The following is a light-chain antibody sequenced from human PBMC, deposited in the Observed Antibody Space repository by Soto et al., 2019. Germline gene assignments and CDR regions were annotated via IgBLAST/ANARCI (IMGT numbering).Light chain of an antibody. Sequence: QSALTQPASVSGSPGQSITISCTGTNSDVGAYNYVSWYQQHPGKAPKLMIYDVDNRPSGVSIRFSGSKSGNTASLTISGLQAEDEADYYCSSYTSSVTYVFGTGTKRTVL. CDR2: DVD. V-gene: IGLV2-14*03. CDR1: NSDVGAYNY. CDR3: SSYTSSVTYV. J-gene: IGLJ1*01.